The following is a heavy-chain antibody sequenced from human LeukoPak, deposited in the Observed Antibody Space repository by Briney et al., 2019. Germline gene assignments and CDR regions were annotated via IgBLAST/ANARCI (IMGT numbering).Heavy chain of an antibody. D-gene: IGHD3-22*01. CDR3: VLISRGNWFDP. Sequence: SQALSLTCTVSGGSISSGDYYWSWIRQPPGKGLEWIGYIYYSGSTYYNPSLKSRVTISVDTSKNQFSLKLSSVTAADTAVYYCVLISRGNWFDPWGQGTLVTVSS. V-gene: IGHV4-30-4*03. CDR1: GGSISSGDYY. J-gene: IGHJ5*02. CDR2: IYYSGST.